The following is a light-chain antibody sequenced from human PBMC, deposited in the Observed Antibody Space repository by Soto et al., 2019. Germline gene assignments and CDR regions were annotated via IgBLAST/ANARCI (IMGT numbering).Light chain of an antibody. CDR2: KAS. CDR1: QSVDTC. Sequence: GDRVTISCRASQSVDTCLAWDQQKPGNAPHLLIYKASSLETGVPSRFSGSGSVTDFTLTISSLQPDDFATYYCQQFYRYPWTFGQGTKGAIK. V-gene: IGKV1-5*03. J-gene: IGKJ1*01. CDR3: QQFYRYPWT.